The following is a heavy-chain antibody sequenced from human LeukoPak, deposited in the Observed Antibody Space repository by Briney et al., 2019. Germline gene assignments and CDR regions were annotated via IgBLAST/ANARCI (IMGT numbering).Heavy chain of an antibody. CDR2: IYYSGST. CDR1: GGSISSYY. Sequence: SETLSLTCTVSGGSISSYYWSWIRQPPGKGLEWIGYIYYSGSTNYNPSLKSRVTISVDTSKNQFSLKLSSVTAADTAVYYCAGSRDGYNWNWFDPWGQGTLVTVSS. D-gene: IGHD5-24*01. CDR3: AGSRDGYNWNWFDP. V-gene: IGHV4-59*12. J-gene: IGHJ5*02.